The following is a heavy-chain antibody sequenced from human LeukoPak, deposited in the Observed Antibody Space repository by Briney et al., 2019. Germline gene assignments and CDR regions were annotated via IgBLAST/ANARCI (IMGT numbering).Heavy chain of an antibody. V-gene: IGHV3-74*01. CDR2: VNSDGSST. J-gene: IGHJ6*02. CDR3: ARGRYYCMDV. Sequence: GGSLRLSCAASGFTFTSYWMHWVRQAPGKGLVWVSRVNSDGSSTTYADSVKGRFTISRDNAKNTLYLQMNSLGAEDTAVYYCARGRYYCMDVWGQGTTVTVSS. CDR1: GFTFTSYW.